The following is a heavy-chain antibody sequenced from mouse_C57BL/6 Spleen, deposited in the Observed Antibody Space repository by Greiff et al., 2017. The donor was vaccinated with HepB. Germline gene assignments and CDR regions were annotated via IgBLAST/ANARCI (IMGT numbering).Heavy chain of an antibody. CDR2: IHPNSGST. Sequence: VQLQQPGAELVKPGASVKLSCKASGYTFTSYWMHWVKQRPGQGLEWIGMIHPNSGSTNYNEKFKSKATLTVDKSSSTAYMQLSSLTSEDSAVYYCAREIYYYGSSYEEGAMDYWGQGTSVTVSS. CDR1: GYTFTSYW. J-gene: IGHJ4*01. D-gene: IGHD1-1*01. V-gene: IGHV1-64*01. CDR3: AREIYYYGSSYEEGAMDY.